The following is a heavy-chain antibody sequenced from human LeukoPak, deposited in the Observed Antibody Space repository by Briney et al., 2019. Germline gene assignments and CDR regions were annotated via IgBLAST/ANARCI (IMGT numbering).Heavy chain of an antibody. D-gene: IGHD3-22*01. CDR3: ARDSIEDYYDSSGYFDY. Sequence: GGSLTLSCAGSGFTFRRYNMNWVRQAPGKGLEWVSSISSSSNYISYADSLKGRFIVSRDNAKNSVDLQMNSLRAEDTAVYYCARDSIEDYYDSSGYFDYWGQGILVTVSS. CDR2: ISSSSNYI. V-gene: IGHV3-21*01. CDR1: GFTFRRYN. J-gene: IGHJ4*02.